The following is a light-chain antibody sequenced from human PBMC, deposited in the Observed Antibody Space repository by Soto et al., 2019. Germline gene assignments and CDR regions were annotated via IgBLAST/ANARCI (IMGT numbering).Light chain of an antibody. Sequence: QPVLTQPPSASASLGASVKLTCTLNSGHSTYAIAWHQQQPGKGPRYVMKLSSDGSHMKGDGIPDRFSGSSSGVERYLTISSLQSEDEADYYCQTWGTGNRVFGGGTKVTVL. V-gene: IGLV4-69*01. CDR1: SGHSTYA. CDR3: QTWGTGNRV. CDR2: LSSDGSH. J-gene: IGLJ3*02.